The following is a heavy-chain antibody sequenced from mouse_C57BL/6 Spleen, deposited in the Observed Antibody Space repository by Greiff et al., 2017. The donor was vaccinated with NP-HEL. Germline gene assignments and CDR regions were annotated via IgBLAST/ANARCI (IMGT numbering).Heavy chain of an antibody. CDR2: ISSGSSTI. J-gene: IGHJ4*01. CDR1: GFTFSDYG. V-gene: IGHV5-17*01. Sequence: EVQLVESGGGLVKPGGSLKLSCAASGFTFSDYGMHWVRQAPEKGLEWVAYISSGSSTIYYADTVKGRFTISRDNAKNTLFLQMTSLRSEDTAMYYCARPYGSSPGYYAMDYWGQGTSVTVSS. D-gene: IGHD1-1*01. CDR3: ARPYGSSPGYYAMDY.